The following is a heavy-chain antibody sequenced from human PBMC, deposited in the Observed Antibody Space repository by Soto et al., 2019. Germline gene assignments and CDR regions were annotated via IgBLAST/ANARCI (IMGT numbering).Heavy chain of an antibody. J-gene: IGHJ5*02. D-gene: IGHD4-17*01. CDR1: GGSFSGYQ. CDR2: INDSGNI. Sequence: SETLSLTCAVYGGSFSGYQWSWIRQTPGKGLEWIGEINDSGNINYNPSLKSRVTISVDTSKKQFSLKLSSVTAADTAVYYWARSTVVSWFDPWGQGTLVTVSS. V-gene: IGHV4-34*09. CDR3: ARSTVVSWFDP.